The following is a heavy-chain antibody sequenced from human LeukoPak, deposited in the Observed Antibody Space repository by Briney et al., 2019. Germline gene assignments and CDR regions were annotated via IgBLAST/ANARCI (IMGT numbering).Heavy chain of an antibody. CDR3: AKVGGGNSAGPFDY. CDR1: GFTFSNAW. V-gene: IGHV3-23*01. Sequence: PGGSLRLSCAASGFTFSNAWMSWVRQAPGKGLEWVSAISGSGGSTYYADSVKGRFTISRDNSKNTLYLQMNSLRAEDTAVYYCAKVGGGNSAGPFDYWGQGTLVTVSS. J-gene: IGHJ4*02. D-gene: IGHD4-23*01. CDR2: ISGSGGST.